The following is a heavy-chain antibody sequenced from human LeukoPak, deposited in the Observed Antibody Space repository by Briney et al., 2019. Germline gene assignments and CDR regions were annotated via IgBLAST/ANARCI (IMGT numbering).Heavy chain of an antibody. Sequence: GGSLRLSCAASGFIISNYAIHWVRQAPGKGLEYVSGISFDAGSIYYADSVQGRFTISRDNSKNTLYPQMGSLRLEDMAVYYCARERSSGYDFDAFDIWGQGTMVTVSS. CDR1: GFIISNYA. CDR3: ARERSSGYDFDAFDI. D-gene: IGHD5-12*01. CDR2: ISFDAGSI. V-gene: IGHV3-64*02. J-gene: IGHJ3*02.